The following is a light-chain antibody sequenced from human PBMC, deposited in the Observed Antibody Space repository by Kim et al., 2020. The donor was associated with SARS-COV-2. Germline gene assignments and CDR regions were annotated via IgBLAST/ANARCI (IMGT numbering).Light chain of an antibody. J-gene: IGKJ1*01. V-gene: IGKV3-15*01. CDR2: GAS. CDR3: QQYNNWPPAT. CDR1: QSVSSN. Sequence: ARGERATLSRRASQSVSSNVAWYQQKPGQAHRLLIYGASTRATGIPARFSGSGSGTEFTLTISSLQSEDFAVYYCQQYNNWPPATFGQGTKVDIK.